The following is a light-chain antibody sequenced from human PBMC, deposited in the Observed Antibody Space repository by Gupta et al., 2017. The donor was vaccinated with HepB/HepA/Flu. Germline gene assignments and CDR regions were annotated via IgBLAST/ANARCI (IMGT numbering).Light chain of an antibody. J-gene: IGLJ2*01. V-gene: IGLV2-14*01. CDR3: SSYTSINHVVV. Sequence: QSALTQPASVSGSPGQSITISCTGTSSDVGGYNYVSWYQQHPGKAPKLMIYDVSNRPSGVSNRFSGSKSGNTASLTISGLQAEDEADYYCSSYTSINHVVVFGGGTKLAVL. CDR1: SSDVGGYNY. CDR2: DVS.